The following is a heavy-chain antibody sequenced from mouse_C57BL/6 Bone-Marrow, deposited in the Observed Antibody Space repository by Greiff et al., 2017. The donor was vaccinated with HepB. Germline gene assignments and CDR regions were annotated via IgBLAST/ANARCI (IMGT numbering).Heavy chain of an antibody. CDR3: ARGGTGCYAMDY. CDR1: GYAFSSYW. J-gene: IGHJ4*01. D-gene: IGHD4-1*01. CDR2: IYPGDGDT. V-gene: IGHV1-80*01. Sequence: QVQLQQSGAELVKPGASVKISCKASGYAFSSYWMNWVKQRPGKGLEWIGQIYPGDGDTNYNGKFKGKATLTADKSSSTAYMQHSSLTSEDSAVYFCARGGTGCYAMDYWGQGTSVTVSS.